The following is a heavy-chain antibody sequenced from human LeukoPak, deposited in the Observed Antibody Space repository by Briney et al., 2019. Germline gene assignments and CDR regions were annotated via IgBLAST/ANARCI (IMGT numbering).Heavy chain of an antibody. Sequence: PGGSLRLSCAASGFTFSSYAMIWVRQAPGKGLEWVSAISGSGYSTYYADSVKGRFTISRDNSKNTLYLQMNSLRAEDTAVYYCWKEAGYSGYDYPDYWGQGTLVTVSS. D-gene: IGHD5-12*01. CDR3: WKEAGYSGYDYPDY. CDR1: GFTFSSYA. V-gene: IGHV3-23*01. J-gene: IGHJ4*02. CDR2: ISGSGYST.